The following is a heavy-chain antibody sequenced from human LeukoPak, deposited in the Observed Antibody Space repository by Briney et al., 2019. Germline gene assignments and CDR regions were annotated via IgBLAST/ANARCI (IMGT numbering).Heavy chain of an antibody. CDR3: ARGGCSSTSCYSIPPLWFDP. V-gene: IGHV3-53*01. D-gene: IGHD2-2*01. J-gene: IGHJ5*02. Sequence: PGGSLRLSCAASGFTVSSNYVSWVRQAPGKGLEWVSVIYSGGSTYYADSVKGRFTISRDNSKNTLYLQMNSLRAEDTAVYYCARGGCSSTSCYSIPPLWFDPWGQGTLVTVSS. CDR2: IYSGGST. CDR1: GFTVSSNY.